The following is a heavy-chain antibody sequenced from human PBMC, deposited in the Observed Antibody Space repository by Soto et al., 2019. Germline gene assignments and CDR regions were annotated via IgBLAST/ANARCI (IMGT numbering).Heavy chain of an antibody. CDR2: IYHSGST. CDR1: GYSISSGYY. CDR3: ARELGESDYYYGMDV. V-gene: IGHV4-38-2*02. D-gene: IGHD3-16*01. Sequence: SETLSLTCAVSGYSISSGYYWGWIRQPPGKGLEWIGSIYHSGSTYYNPSLKSRVTISVDTSKNQFSLKLSSVTAADTAVYYCARELGESDYYYGMDVWGQGPTVTVSS. J-gene: IGHJ6*02.